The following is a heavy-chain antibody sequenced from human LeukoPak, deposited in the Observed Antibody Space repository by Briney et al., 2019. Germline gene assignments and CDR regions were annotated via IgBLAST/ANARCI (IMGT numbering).Heavy chain of an antibody. CDR1: GYTFTSYG. J-gene: IGHJ5*02. D-gene: IGHD3-9*01. CDR2: ISAYNGNT. Sequence: GASVKVSCKASGYTFTSYGISWVRQAPGQGLEWMGWISAYNGNTNYAQKLQGRVTMTTDTSTSTAYMELRSLRSDDTAVYYCARDRAAYHDILTGINWFDPWGQGTLVTVSS. V-gene: IGHV1-18*04. CDR3: ARDRAAYHDILTGINWFDP.